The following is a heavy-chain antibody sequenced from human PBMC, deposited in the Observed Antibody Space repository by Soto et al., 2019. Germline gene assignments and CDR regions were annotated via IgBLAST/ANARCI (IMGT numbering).Heavy chain of an antibody. D-gene: IGHD1-26*01. CDR1: GFTFGDYA. J-gene: IGHJ4*02. Sequence: PGGSLRLSCTASGFTFGDYAMNWIRQAPGKGLEWVGFIRSTAYGGTTENAASVKGRFTISRDDSKSIAYLQIKSLKTEDTAAYYCRRGRWDGNDRRGDFDYWGQGTLVTVSS. CDR3: RRGRWDGNDRRGDFDY. V-gene: IGHV3-49*03. CDR2: IRSTAYGGTT.